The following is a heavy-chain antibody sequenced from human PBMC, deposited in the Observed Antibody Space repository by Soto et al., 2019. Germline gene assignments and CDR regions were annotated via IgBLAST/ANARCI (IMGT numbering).Heavy chain of an antibody. V-gene: IGHV1-58*01. D-gene: IGHD3-22*01. J-gene: IGHJ1*01. Sequence: ASVKVSCKTSGFTFSSSAVHWVRQARGHRLQWIGWIDVGSANANYAQMLQERVTISRDMSTSTTYMELSSLRPEDTAVYYCARNPDYYDSSAYYPEYFQHWGQGTLVTVSS. CDR1: GFTFSSSA. CDR3: ARNPDYYDSSAYYPEYFQH. CDR2: IDVGSANA.